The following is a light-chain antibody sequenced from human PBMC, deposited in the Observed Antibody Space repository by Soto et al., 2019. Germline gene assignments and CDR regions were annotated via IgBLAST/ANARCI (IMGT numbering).Light chain of an antibody. J-gene: IGLJ2*01. V-gene: IGLV2-14*01. CDR1: NSDVGGYNY. CDR3: SSYASYSVV. CDR2: EVS. Sequence: QSVLTQPASVSGSPGQSITISCTGTNSDVGGYNYVSWYQQHPGKAPKLMIYEVSNRPSGVSNRFSGSKSGNTASLTISGLQAEDEADYYCSSYASYSVVFGGGTKVPVL.